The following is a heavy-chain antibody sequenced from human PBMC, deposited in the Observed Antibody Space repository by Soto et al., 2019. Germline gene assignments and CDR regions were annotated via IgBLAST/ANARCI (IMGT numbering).Heavy chain of an antibody. D-gene: IGHD1-26*01. CDR1: GDSVSSNSAA. V-gene: IGHV6-1*01. CDR3: ARERGIVGTDDAFDI. CDR2: TYYRSKWYN. J-gene: IGHJ3*02. Sequence: SQSLSLTCAISGDSVSSNSAAWNWIRQSPSRGLEWLGRTYYRSKWYNDYAVFVKSRRTINPDTPKDQCTLQLHSLTHEETAVYSCARERGIVGTDDAFDIWGQGTMVTVSS.